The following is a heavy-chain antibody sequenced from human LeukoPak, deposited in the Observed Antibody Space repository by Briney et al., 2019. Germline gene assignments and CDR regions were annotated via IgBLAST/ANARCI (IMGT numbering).Heavy chain of an antibody. V-gene: IGHV4-59*11. CDR1: GGSISSHY. CDR2: IYYSGST. D-gene: IGHD3-22*01. Sequence: SETLSLTCTVSGGSISSHYWSWIRQPPGKGLEWIGYIYYSGSTNYNPSLKSRVTISVDTSKNQFSLKLSSVTAADTAVYYCASVDRSRYNYYYYYMDVWGKGTTVTVSS. J-gene: IGHJ6*03. CDR3: ASVDRSRYNYYYYYMDV.